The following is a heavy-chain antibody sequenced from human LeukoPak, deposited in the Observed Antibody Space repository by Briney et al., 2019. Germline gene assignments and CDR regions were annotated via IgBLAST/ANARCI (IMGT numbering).Heavy chain of an antibody. CDR2: ISYDGSRK. CDR3: AGGPLRYLDY. CDR1: GFKFSDFA. D-gene: IGHD3-9*01. V-gene: IGHV3-30*07. Sequence: GGSLRLSCAASGFKFSDFAINWVRQAPGKGLEWLAVISYDGSRKFYADSVKGRFSISRDNSKNTLYLQINSLRAEDTAVYYCAGGPLRYLDYWGQGTLVTVSS. J-gene: IGHJ4*02.